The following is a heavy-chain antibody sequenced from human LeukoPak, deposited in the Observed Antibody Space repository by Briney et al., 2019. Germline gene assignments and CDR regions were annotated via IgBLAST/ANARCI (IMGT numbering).Heavy chain of an antibody. V-gene: IGHV1-8*01. CDR2: MNPNSGNT. CDR1: GYTFTSYD. D-gene: IGHD6-19*01. Sequence: ASVKVSCKASGYTFTSYDINWVRQATGQGLEWMGWMNPNSGNTGYARKFQGRVTMTRNTSISTAYMELSSLRSEDTAVYYCARGRAAVASFDYWGQGTLVTVSS. J-gene: IGHJ4*02. CDR3: ARGRAAVASFDY.